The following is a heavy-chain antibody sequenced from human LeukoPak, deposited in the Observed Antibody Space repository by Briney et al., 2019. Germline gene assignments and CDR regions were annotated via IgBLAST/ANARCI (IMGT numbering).Heavy chain of an antibody. CDR2: IHYTGTT. CDR1: GASISSDY. CDR3: ARDLGGNSDY. V-gene: IGHV4-59*12. Sequence: TSSETLSLTCTVSGASISSDYWSWIRQPPRMGLEWIGNIHYTGTTNYNPSLKSRVTMSVDTSKNQFSLKLSSVTAADTAVYYCARDLGGNSDYWGQGTLVTVSS. D-gene: IGHD4-23*01. J-gene: IGHJ4*02.